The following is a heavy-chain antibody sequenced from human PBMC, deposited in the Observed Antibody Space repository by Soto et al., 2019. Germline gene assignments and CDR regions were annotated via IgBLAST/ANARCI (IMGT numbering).Heavy chain of an antibody. J-gene: IGHJ4*02. CDR3: ARYRGDYYGSGSYSYFDY. Sequence: WASVKVSCKASGYTFTSYYMHWVRQAPGQGLEWMGIINPSGGSTSYAQKFQGRVTMTRDTSTSTVYMELSSLRSEDTAVYYCARYRGDYYGSGSYSYFDYWGQGTLVTVSS. CDR1: GYTFTSYY. CDR2: INPSGGST. V-gene: IGHV1-46*01. D-gene: IGHD3-10*01.